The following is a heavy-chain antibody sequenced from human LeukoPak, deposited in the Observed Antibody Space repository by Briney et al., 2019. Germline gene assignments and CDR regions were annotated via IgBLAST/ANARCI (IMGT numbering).Heavy chain of an antibody. V-gene: IGHV3-74*01. CDR3: ARGGSRSSGSFDY. D-gene: IGHD6-6*01. CDR2: INGDGSST. J-gene: IGHJ4*02. CDR1: GFTLNNYW. Sequence: GGSLRLSCAASGFTLNNYWVHWVRQAPGKGLVWVSQINGDGSSTTYADSVKGRFTISRDNAKNTLYLQMNSLRAEDTAVYFCARGGSRSSGSFDYWGQGTLVTVSS.